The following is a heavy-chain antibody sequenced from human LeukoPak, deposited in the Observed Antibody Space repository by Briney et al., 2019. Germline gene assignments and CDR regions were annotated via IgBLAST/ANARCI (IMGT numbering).Heavy chain of an antibody. Sequence: GGSLRLSCVASGFTFSTSAMSWVRQAPGKGLEWVSAIGGSSGSTYYADSVKGRVTISRDDGKNTLYLHMNSLRDDDTAVYYCATDQRYAFDYWGQGILVTVSS. J-gene: IGHJ4*02. V-gene: IGHV3-23*01. D-gene: IGHD3-9*01. CDR3: ATDQRYAFDY. CDR1: GFTFSTSA. CDR2: IGGSSGST.